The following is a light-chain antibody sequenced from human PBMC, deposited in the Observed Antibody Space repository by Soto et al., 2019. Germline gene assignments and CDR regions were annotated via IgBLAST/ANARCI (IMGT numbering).Light chain of an antibody. CDR2: NNN. CDR1: SSNIGSNT. CDR3: AAWDDSLNGLV. J-gene: IGLJ1*01. Sequence: QAVVTQPPSASGTPGQRVTISSSGSSSNIGSNTVNWYQQLPGTAPKLLIYNNNQRPSGVPDRFSGSKSGTSASLAISGLQSEDEADYYCAAWDDSLNGLVFGTGTKLTVL. V-gene: IGLV1-44*01.